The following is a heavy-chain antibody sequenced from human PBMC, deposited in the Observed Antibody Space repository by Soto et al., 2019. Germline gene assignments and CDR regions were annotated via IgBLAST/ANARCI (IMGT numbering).Heavy chain of an antibody. V-gene: IGHV3-23*01. J-gene: IGHJ6*02. D-gene: IGHD6-13*01. CDR1: GFTFSNYA. CDR3: AKDRDGAAAGPTKFYGMDV. CDR2: ISGSGDST. Sequence: EVQLLESGGGLVQPGGSLRLSCAASGFTFSNYAMSWVRQAPGKGLEWVSVISGSGDSTYYADSVRGRFTISRDNSKNTLYLQMNSLRAEDTAVYYCAKDRDGAAAGPTKFYGMDVWGQGTTVTVSS.